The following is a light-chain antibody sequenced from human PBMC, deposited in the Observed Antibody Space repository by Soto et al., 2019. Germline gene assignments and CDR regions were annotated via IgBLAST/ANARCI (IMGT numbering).Light chain of an antibody. V-gene: IGKV3-11*01. CDR3: QQRSDWPLT. CDR2: DAS. J-gene: IGKJ4*01. CDR1: QSVSNY. Sequence: DIVVTQSPATLSLSPGERVTLSCRASQSVSNYLAWYQQKTGQPPRILIYDASKRDTGIPARFSGRGSGTDCTLTISSLEPEDFAVYYCQQRSDWPLTFGGGTKVDIK.